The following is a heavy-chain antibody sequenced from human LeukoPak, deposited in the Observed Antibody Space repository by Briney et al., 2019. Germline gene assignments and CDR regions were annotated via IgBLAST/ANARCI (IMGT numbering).Heavy chain of an antibody. CDR1: GVSMSRFY. Sequence: SETLSLTCTVSGVSMSRFYWSWIRQPPGKGLEWIGYVYSSGSTSYNPSLKNRVSMSIDTSKNQFSLKLTSVTAADTAVFYCARDFDSSGRIDYWGLGMLVTVSS. J-gene: IGHJ4*02. CDR2: VYSSGST. V-gene: IGHV4-59*01. D-gene: IGHD3-22*01. CDR3: ARDFDSSGRIDY.